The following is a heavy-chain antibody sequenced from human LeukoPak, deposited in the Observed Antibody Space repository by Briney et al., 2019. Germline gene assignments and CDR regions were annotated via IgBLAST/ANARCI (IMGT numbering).Heavy chain of an antibody. CDR2: IYYSGST. CDR3: ARSYSRSYYYSDY. Sequence: SETLPLTCTVSGGSISSSSYYWGWIRQPPGKGLEWIGSIYYSGSTYYNPSLKSRVTISVDTSKNQFSLKLSSVTAADTAVYYCARSYSRSYYYSDYWGQGTLVTVSS. V-gene: IGHV4-39*01. J-gene: IGHJ4*02. D-gene: IGHD3-10*01. CDR1: GGSISSSSYY.